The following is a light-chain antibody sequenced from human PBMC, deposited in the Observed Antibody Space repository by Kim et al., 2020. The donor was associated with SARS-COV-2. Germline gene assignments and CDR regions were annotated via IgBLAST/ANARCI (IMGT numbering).Light chain of an antibody. Sequence: QRLTNTYTATRSSIGAALAVHWCRKLPETAPQLLICGTPDRPSGVPDRFAGSKSDTSASLAITGLEADDEADYYCQSWDRSLRVSLFGGGTQLTVL. CDR2: GTP. CDR1: RSSIGAALA. J-gene: IGLJ2*01. V-gene: IGLV1-40*01. CDR3: QSWDRSLRVSL.